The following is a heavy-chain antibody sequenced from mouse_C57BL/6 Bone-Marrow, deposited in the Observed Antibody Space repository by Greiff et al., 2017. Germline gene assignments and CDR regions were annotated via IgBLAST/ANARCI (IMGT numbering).Heavy chain of an antibody. CDR2: ISSGGSYT. CDR3: ARRYYYGSGRYFDV. CDR1: GFTFSSYG. Sequence: EVMLVESGGDLVKPGGSLKRSCAASGFTFSSYGMSWVRQTPDKRLEWVATISSGGSYTYYPDSVKGRFTISRDNAKNTLYLQMSSLKSEDTAMYYCARRYYYGSGRYFDVWGTGTTVTVSS. J-gene: IGHJ1*03. V-gene: IGHV5-6*02. D-gene: IGHD1-1*01.